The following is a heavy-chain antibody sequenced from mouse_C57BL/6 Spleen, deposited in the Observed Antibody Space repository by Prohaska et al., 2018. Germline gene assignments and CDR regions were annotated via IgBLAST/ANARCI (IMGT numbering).Heavy chain of an antibody. D-gene: IGHD2-1*01. CDR2: LDPETGDN. CDR1: GFNPKDAY. J-gene: IGHJ2*01. Sequence: EVQLQQSVAELVRPGAFVKLSCTASGFNPKDAYMHWETQRPEPGLESNGLLDPETGDNEYAAKFQGKATMTADTSSSTAYLQLSSLTSEDSAVYYCTTCNEDFDYWGQGTTLTVSS. V-gene: IGHV14-4*01. CDR3: TTCNEDFDY.